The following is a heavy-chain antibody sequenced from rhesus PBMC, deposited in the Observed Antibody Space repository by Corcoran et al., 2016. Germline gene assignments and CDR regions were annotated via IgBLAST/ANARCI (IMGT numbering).Heavy chain of an antibody. CDR3: TRGGRYGFDY. CDR2: IAPYNGNK. D-gene: IGHD5-24*01. J-gene: IGHJ4*01. CDR1: GYTFTSYY. V-gene: IGHV1-1*01. Sequence: QVQLVQSGAEIKQPGASVKLSCKASGYTFTSYYMTWVRPAPGKGLEGKGLIAPYNGNKGYEQNFQGRVTITTDTSTSTGYMGLSSLRSEDTAVYYCTRGGRYGFDYWGQGVLVTVSS.